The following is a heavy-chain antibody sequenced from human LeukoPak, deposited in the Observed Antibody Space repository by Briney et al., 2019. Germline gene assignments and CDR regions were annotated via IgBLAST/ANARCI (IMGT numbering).Heavy chain of an antibody. D-gene: IGHD2-2*01. V-gene: IGHV3-7*01. CDR1: GFTFSNDW. Sequence: GRSLRLSCSASGFTFSNDWMSWVRQAQGKGLEWVANIKQDESEKYYVDSVKGRLTTSRDNAQSSLYPQMNSLRAEDTAVYYCARALDSSSSRYQAFEEWGQGALVTVSS. CDR2: IKQDESEK. CDR3: ARALDSSSSRYQAFEE. J-gene: IGHJ4*02.